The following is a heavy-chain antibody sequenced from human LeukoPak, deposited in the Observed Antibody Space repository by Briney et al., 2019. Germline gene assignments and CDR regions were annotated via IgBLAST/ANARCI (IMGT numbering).Heavy chain of an antibody. CDR1: GLTFSNHA. V-gene: IGHV3-23*01. CDR3: AQEEVPNDY. Sequence: PGGSLRLSCAVSGLTFSNHAMSWVRQAPGRGLEWISALSRGGDITYYADSVRGRFTISRDISKNTLYLQMNSLRADDMAIYYCAQEEVPNDYWGQGTLVTVSS. J-gene: IGHJ4*02. CDR2: LSRGGDIT.